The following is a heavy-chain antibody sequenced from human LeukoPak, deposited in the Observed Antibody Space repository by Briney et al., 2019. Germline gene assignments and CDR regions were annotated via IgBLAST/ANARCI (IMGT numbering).Heavy chain of an antibody. J-gene: IGHJ4*02. D-gene: IGHD4-17*01. V-gene: IGHV3-23*01. Sequence: GGSLRLSCAASGFTFNNYAMNWVLQAPGKGLEWVPEISSIGVSTFYADSVKGRFTISRDNSKNTLYLQMNSLRVEDTALYYCAKEIGTSTVTTVDSWGQGTLVTVSS. CDR2: ISSIGVST. CDR1: GFTFNNYA. CDR3: AKEIGTSTVTTVDS.